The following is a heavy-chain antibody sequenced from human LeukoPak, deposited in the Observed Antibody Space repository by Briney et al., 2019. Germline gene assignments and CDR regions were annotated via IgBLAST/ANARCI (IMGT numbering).Heavy chain of an antibody. J-gene: IGHJ5*02. CDR3: TKDPNGDYVGAFDP. Sequence: GGSLKLSCAASGFSFSSFAMTWVRQAPGKGLEWVSSINGGHYPTYNTDSVKGRFTISRDNSRNTLYLQMNSLRADDTAVYYCTKDPNGDYVGAFDPWGQGTLVTVSS. CDR2: INGGHYPT. V-gene: IGHV3-23*01. D-gene: IGHD4-17*01. CDR1: GFSFSSFA.